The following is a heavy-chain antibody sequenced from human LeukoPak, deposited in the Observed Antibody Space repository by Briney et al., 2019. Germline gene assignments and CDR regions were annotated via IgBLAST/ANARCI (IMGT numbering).Heavy chain of an antibody. CDR3: AREDFDCSSTSCYIRDYYYYYMDV. D-gene: IGHD2-2*02. Sequence: PSETLSVTCTVSGGSICIGSYYWSWIRQPAGKGLEWIGRIYTSGSTNYNPSLKSRVTISVVTSKNQFSLKLSSVTAADTAVYYCAREDFDCSSTSCYIRDYYYYYMDVWGKGTTVTVSS. CDR2: IYTSGST. J-gene: IGHJ6*03. V-gene: IGHV4-61*02. CDR1: GGSICIGSYY.